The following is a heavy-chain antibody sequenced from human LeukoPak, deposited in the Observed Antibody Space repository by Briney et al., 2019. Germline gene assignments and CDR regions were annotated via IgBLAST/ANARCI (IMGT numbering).Heavy chain of an antibody. CDR2: IKQDGSEK. CDR1: GFTFSSYW. CDR3: ARDFQLLWFGEYYFDY. J-gene: IGHJ4*02. Sequence: PGGSLRLSCAASGFTFSSYWMSWVRQAPGKGLEWVANIKQDGSEKYYVDSVKGRFTISRDNAKNSLYLQMNSLRAEDTAVYYCARDFQLLWFGEYYFDYWGQGTLVTVSP. V-gene: IGHV3-7*01. D-gene: IGHD3-10*01.